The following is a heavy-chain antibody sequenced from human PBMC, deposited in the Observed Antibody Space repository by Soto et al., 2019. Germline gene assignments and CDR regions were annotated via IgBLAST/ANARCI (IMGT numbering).Heavy chain of an antibody. CDR1: GGSFSGYY. V-gene: IGHV4-34*01. J-gene: IGHJ4*02. CDR2: INHSGST. CDR3: ARVRATGCTDY. Sequence: QVQLQQWGAGLLKPSETLSLTCAVYGGSFSGYYWSWIRQPPGKGLEWIGEINHSGSTNYNPSLKSRDTISVDTYKNQFSLKLSSVTAADTAVYYCARVRATGCTDYWGQGTLVTVSS.